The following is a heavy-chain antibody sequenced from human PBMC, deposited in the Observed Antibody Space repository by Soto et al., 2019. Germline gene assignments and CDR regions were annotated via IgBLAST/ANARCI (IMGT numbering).Heavy chain of an antibody. Sequence: PSETLSLTCAVSGGSFTSNNWWTWVRQPPGQGLEWIGEIYRTGSTNYNPSPKSRVTISLDKSENQFSLKVTSLTAADTAVYYCASRDPGISVDYWGQGTLVTVSS. CDR3: ASRDPGISVDY. V-gene: IGHV4-4*02. J-gene: IGHJ4*02. D-gene: IGHD1-26*01. CDR2: IYRTGST. CDR1: GGSFTSNNW.